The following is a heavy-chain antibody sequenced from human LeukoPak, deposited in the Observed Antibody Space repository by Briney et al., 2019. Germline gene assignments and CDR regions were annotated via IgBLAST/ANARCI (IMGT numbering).Heavy chain of an antibody. CDR2: LYHRRTT. Sequence: SETLSLTCTVSGGSISSGSYYWGWTRHPPGKGLEWFRSLYHRRTTYYNPSLKSRVPISLDTAQAQFSLAVCYLTTPDTAVYYCARVEGYSSSWRFDYWGQGTLVTVSS. CDR1: GGSISSGSYY. CDR3: ARVEGYSSSWRFDY. J-gene: IGHJ4*02. V-gene: IGHV4-39*07. D-gene: IGHD6-13*01.